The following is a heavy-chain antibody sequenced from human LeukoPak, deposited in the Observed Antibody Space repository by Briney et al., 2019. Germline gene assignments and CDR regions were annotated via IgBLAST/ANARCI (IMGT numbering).Heavy chain of an antibody. V-gene: IGHV3-15*01. J-gene: IGHJ5*02. D-gene: IGHD3-3*01. CDR3: VWSGLNWFGL. CDR1: GFTVSSYY. Sequence: GGSLRLSCAAYGFTVSSYYMNWVRQAPGKGLEWVGRIITNAGGGTTDYTAPVKGRFTISRDDSMNTLYLQMNSLEPEDTAVYYCVWSGLNWFGLWGQGTLVTVSS. CDR2: IITNAGGGTT.